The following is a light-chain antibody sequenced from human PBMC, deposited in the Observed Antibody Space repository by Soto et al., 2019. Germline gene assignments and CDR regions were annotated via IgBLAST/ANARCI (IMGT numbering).Light chain of an antibody. J-gene: IGKJ5*01. V-gene: IGKV3-11*01. CDR3: QQRSNWPPIT. CDR1: QSVSSY. CDR2: DAS. Sequence: EIVLTQSPATLSLSPEERATLSCRASQSVSSYLAWYQQKPGQAPRLLIYDASNRATGIPARFSSSGSGTDFTLTISSLEPEDFAVYYCQQRSNWPPITFGQGTRLEIK.